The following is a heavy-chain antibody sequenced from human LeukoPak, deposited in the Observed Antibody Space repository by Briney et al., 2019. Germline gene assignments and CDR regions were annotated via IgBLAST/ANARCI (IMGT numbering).Heavy chain of an antibody. D-gene: IGHD6-6*01. V-gene: IGHV3-21*01. J-gene: IGHJ4*02. CDR1: GFTFSSYS. CDR3: ARDSSSFDYDY. CDR2: ISSSSSYI. Sequence: GGSLRLSCAASGFTFSSYSMNWVRQAPGKGLEWVSSISSSSSYIYYADSVKGRFAISRDNAKNSLYLQMNSLRAEDTAVYYCARDSSSFDYDYWGQGTLVTVSS.